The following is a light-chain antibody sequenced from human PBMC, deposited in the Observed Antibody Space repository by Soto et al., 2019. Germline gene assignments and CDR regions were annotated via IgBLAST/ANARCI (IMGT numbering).Light chain of an antibody. Sequence: DIQMTQSPSTLSGSVGDIVTITCRARPTISSCLAWNQQKPGKAPKLLIYKASTLKSGVPSSFSGSGSGTEFTLTISSLQPDDFATYYCQHYNRYSEAFGQGTKVDLK. CDR2: KAS. CDR1: PTISSC. J-gene: IGKJ1*01. CDR3: QHYNRYSEA. V-gene: IGKV1-5*03.